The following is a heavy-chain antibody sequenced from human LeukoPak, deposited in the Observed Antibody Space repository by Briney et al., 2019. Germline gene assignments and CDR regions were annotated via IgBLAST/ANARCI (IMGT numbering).Heavy chain of an antibody. Sequence: SETLSLTCTVPGGSTSSSSYYWGWIRQPPGKGLEWIGSIYYSGSTYYNPSLKSRVTISVDTSKNQFSLKLRSVTAADTAVYYCARDRRGAATGSYVFDYWGQGTLVTVSS. D-gene: IGHD3-9*01. CDR2: IYYSGST. CDR3: ARDRRGAATGSYVFDY. J-gene: IGHJ4*02. V-gene: IGHV4-39*07. CDR1: GGSTSSSSYY.